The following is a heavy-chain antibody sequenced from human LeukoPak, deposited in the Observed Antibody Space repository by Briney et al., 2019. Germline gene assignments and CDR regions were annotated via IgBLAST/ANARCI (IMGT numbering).Heavy chain of an antibody. CDR3: AKDRTSDNSDDDY. D-gene: IGHD3-22*01. CDR2: VRYDGSNK. Sequence: GGSLRLSCAASGFTFSRYGMHWVRQAPGKGLEWVAFVRYDGSNKYYADSVKGRFTVSRDNSKNTLYLETNSLRTEDTTVYYCAKDRTSDNSDDDYWGQATLVTVSS. CDR1: GFTFSRYG. V-gene: IGHV3-30*02. J-gene: IGHJ4*02.